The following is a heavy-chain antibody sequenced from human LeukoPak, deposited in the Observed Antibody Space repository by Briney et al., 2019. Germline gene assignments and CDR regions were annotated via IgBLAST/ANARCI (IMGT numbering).Heavy chain of an antibody. CDR3: AREGGYDSGFDP. V-gene: IGHV4-59*01. CDR2: IYYSGST. CDR1: GGSISSYY. Sequence: PSETLSLTCTVSGGSISSYYWSWIRQPPGKGLEWIGYIYYSGSTNYNPSLKSRVTISVDTSKNQFSLKLSSVTAADTAVYYCAREGGYDSGFDPWGQGTLVTVSS. D-gene: IGHD5-12*01. J-gene: IGHJ5*02.